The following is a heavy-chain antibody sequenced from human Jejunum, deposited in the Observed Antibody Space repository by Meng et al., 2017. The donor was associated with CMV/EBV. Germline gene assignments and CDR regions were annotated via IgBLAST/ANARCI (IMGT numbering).Heavy chain of an antibody. J-gene: IGHJ5*02. CDR3: TRDQMVLGTIYHWFDP. V-gene: IGHV1-2*02. D-gene: IGHD1-1*01. CDR2: VNPNTGVT. Sequence: SGYSLIDSYVHWVRQAPGQGLEWMGWVNPNTGVTTYAQRFRGRVSMTRDTSINTVYLELSRLTPDDTAMYYCTRDQMVLGTIYHWFDPWGQGTLVTVSS. CDR1: GYSLIDSY.